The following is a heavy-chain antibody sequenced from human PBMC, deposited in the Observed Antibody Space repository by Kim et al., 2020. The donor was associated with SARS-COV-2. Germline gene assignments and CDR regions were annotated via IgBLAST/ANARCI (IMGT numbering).Heavy chain of an antibody. D-gene: IGHD2-2*01. J-gene: IGHJ6*02. CDR2: ISSSGSTI. CDR3: ASSDCSSTSCSPEYYYYYGMDV. Sequence: GGSLRLSCAASGFTFSDYYMSWIRQAPGKGLEWVSYISSSGSTIYYADSVKGRFTISRDNAKNSLYLQMNSLRAEDTAVYYCASSDCSSTSCSPEYYYYYGMDVWGQGTTVTVSS. V-gene: IGHV3-11*01. CDR1: GFTFSDYY.